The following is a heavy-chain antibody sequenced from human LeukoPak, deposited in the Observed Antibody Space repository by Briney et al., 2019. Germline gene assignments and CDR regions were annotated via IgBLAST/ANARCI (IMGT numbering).Heavy chain of an antibody. Sequence: SETLSLTCTVSGGSISSYYWSWIRQPAGKGLEWIGRIYTSGSTNYNPSLKSRVTMSVDTSKNQFSLKLSSVTAADTAVYYCARGRGITMVRIFDYWGQGTLVTVSS. CDR3: ARGRGITMVRIFDY. J-gene: IGHJ4*02. D-gene: IGHD3-10*01. CDR2: IYTSGST. CDR1: GGSISSYY. V-gene: IGHV4-4*07.